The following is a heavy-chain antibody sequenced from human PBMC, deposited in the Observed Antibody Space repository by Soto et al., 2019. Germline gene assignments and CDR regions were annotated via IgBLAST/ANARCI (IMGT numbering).Heavy chain of an antibody. CDR2: IWYDGSNK. CDR1: GFTFSNYG. CDR3: PRNSAATTPFDY. V-gene: IGHV3-33*01. D-gene: IGHD5-12*01. J-gene: IGHJ4*02. Sequence: QVQLVESGGGVVQPGRSLRLSCAAAGFTFSNYGMHWVRQAPGKGLEWVAAIWYDGSNKYYADSVKGRFTISRDNSKNTLYLQMNSLRAEDTAVYYCPRNSAATTPFDYWGQGTLVTVSS.